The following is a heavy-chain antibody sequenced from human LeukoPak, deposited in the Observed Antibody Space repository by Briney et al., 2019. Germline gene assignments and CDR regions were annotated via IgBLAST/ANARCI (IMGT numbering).Heavy chain of an antibody. V-gene: IGHV4-59*01. D-gene: IGHD2-15*01. J-gene: IGHJ5*02. CDR1: GGSLSSYY. Sequence: SETLSLTCTVSGGSLSSYYWSWLRQPPGKGLEWIGYIYYSGSTNYNPSLKSRVTISVDTSKNQFSLNLISVTAADTAVYFCARGRGGGGSSNNWFDPWGQGTLGTVSA. CDR3: ARGRGGGGSSNNWFDP. CDR2: IYYSGST.